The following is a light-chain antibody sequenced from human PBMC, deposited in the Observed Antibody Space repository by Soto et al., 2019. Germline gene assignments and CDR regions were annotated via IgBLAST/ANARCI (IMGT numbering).Light chain of an antibody. CDR3: QQYGSSPGT. V-gene: IGKV3-20*01. CDR1: QSISDTN. Sequence: EIVLTQSPGTLSLSPGERAILSCRASQSISDTNLAWYQQKPGQAPRLLIHTAFIRATGIPDRFSGSGSGTDFTLTISRLEPEDFAVYYCQQYGSSPGTFGQGTKVEIK. CDR2: TAF. J-gene: IGKJ1*01.